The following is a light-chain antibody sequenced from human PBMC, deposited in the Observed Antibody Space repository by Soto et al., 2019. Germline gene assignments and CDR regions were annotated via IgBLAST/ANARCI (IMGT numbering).Light chain of an antibody. CDR2: GAS. V-gene: IGKV1-27*01. CDR1: QGISNY. Sequence: EIQMTQSPSSLSASVGDRVTITCRASQGISNYLAWYQQKPGKVPKLLIYGASTLQSGVPSRLSGSGSGTDFTLIINSLQPEDVATYSCQKYDSAPWTFGQGTKVEIE. CDR3: QKYDSAPWT. J-gene: IGKJ1*01.